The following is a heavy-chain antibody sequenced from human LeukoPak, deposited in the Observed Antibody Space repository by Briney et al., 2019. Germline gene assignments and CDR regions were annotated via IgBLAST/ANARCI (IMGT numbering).Heavy chain of an antibody. CDR1: GESFSGYY. J-gene: IGHJ5*02. CDR2: INHSGST. D-gene: IGHD4-17*01. Sequence: KPSETLSLTCAVYGESFSGYYWSWIRQPPDKGLERIGEINHSGSTNYNPSLKSRVTISIDTSKNQFSLKLSSVTAADTAVYYCARGAYGDYANRQYNWFDPWGQGTLVIVSS. V-gene: IGHV4-34*01. CDR3: ARGAYGDYANRQYNWFDP.